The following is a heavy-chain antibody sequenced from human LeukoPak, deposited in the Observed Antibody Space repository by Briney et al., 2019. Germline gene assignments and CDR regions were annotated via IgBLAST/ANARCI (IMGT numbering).Heavy chain of an antibody. V-gene: IGHV3-43*02. CDR2: ISGDGGST. CDR3: AKGGSGWSYYFDF. D-gene: IGHD6-19*01. J-gene: IGHJ4*02. Sequence: QSGGSLRLSCAASGFTFDDYAMHWVRHAPGKGLEWVSIISGDGGSTYYADSVKGRFTISRDNSKNSLYLQMNSLSTEDTALYYCAKGGSGWSYYFDFWGQGTLVTVSS. CDR1: GFTFDDYA.